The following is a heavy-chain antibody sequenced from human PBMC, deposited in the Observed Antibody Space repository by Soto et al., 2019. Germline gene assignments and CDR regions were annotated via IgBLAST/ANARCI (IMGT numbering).Heavy chain of an antibody. CDR3: ARGIVVVTAIPGRNWFDP. CDR2: IIPIFGTA. J-gene: IGHJ5*02. D-gene: IGHD2-21*02. V-gene: IGHV1-69*12. Sequence: QVQLVQSGAAVKKPGSSVKVSCKASGGTFSSYAISWVRQAPGQGLEWMGGIIPIFGTANYAQKFQGRVTITADESTSTAYMELSSLRSEDTAVYYCARGIVVVTAIPGRNWFDPWGQGTLVTVSS. CDR1: GGTFSSYA.